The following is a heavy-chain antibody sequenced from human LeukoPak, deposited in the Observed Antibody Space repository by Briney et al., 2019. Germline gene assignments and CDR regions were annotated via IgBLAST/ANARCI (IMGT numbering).Heavy chain of an antibody. CDR3: ASGTQKDSSGYYPHYYYYYGMDV. V-gene: IGHV3-33*01. CDR2: IWYDGSNK. D-gene: IGHD3-22*01. CDR1: GFTFSSYG. Sequence: GGSLRLSCAASGFTFSSYGMHWVRQAPGKGLEWVAVIWYDGSNKYYADSVKGRFTISRDNSKNTLYLQMNSLRAEDTAVYYCASGTQKDSSGYYPHYYYYYGMDVWGQGTTVTVSS. J-gene: IGHJ6*02.